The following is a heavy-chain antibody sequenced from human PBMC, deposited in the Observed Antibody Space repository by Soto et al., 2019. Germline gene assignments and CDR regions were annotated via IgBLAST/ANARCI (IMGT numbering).Heavy chain of an antibody. D-gene: IGHD5-12*01. J-gene: IGHJ4*02. V-gene: IGHV4-34*01. Sequence: SETLSLTCAVYGGSFSGYYWSWIRQPPGKGLEWIGEINHSGSTNYNPSLKSRVTISVDTSKNQFSLKLSSVTAADTAVYYCARRGWLRFFDYWGQGTLVTVSS. CDR3: ARRGWLRFFDY. CDR2: INHSGST. CDR1: GGSFSGYY.